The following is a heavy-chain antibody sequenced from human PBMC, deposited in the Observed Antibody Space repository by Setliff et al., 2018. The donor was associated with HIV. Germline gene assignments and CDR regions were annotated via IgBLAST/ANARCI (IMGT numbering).Heavy chain of an antibody. V-gene: IGHV4-61*01. Sequence: SSETLSLTCTVSGGSISSGNYYWSWIRQPPGKGLEWIGYVDYSGDTEYNPSLQSRATISRDPSKSQVSLNLNSATAADTAVYYCTRGPGGTVPKPLEAFDVWGRGAVVTVSS. CDR1: GGSISSGNYY. J-gene: IGHJ3*01. D-gene: IGHD1-7*01. CDR2: VDYSGDT. CDR3: TRGPGGTVPKPLEAFDV.